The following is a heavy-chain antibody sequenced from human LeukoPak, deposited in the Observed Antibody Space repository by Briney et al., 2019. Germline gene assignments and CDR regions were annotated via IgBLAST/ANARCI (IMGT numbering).Heavy chain of an antibody. V-gene: IGHV3-23*01. CDR1: GFTFSSFA. J-gene: IGHJ4*02. Sequence: GGSLRLSCSASGFTFSSFAMNWVRQAPGKGLEWVSIISGYGDTTYYTDSVKGRFTISRDNSKNTLYLQMNSLRAEDTAVYYCAKETSSGWYATMVDYWGQGTLVTVSS. D-gene: IGHD6-19*01. CDR2: ISGYGDTT. CDR3: AKETSSGWYATMVDY.